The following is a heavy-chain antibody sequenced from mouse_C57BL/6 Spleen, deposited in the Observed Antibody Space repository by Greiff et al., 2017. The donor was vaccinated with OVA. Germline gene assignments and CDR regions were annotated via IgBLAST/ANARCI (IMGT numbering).Heavy chain of an antibody. D-gene: IGHD1-1*01. V-gene: IGHV14-2*01. Sequence: EVQLQQSGAELVKPGASVKLSCTASGFNFKDYYMHWVKQRTEQGLDWIGRIDPEDGGTKYAPKFQGKATITADTSSNTAYLQLRSLTSEDTAVYYCAYYDGSPRYYAMDYWGQGTSVTVSS. J-gene: IGHJ4*01. CDR1: GFNFKDYY. CDR2: IDPEDGGT. CDR3: AYYDGSPRYYAMDY.